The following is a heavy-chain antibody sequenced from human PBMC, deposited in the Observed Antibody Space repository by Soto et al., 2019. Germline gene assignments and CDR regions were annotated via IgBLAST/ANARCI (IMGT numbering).Heavy chain of an antibody. CDR3: ARDRMPGDPLNYYHYGLDV. CDR2: ISYDGSKK. D-gene: IGHD2-2*01. J-gene: IGHJ6*02. Sequence: GGSLRLSCAASGFSFSSYGLHWVRQAPGKGLEWVAMISYDGSKKYYGDSVKGRFTISRDNSETTLYLQMNSLRAEDTAIYYSARDRMPGDPLNYYHYGLDVWGQGTTVTVSS. CDR1: GFSFSSYG. V-gene: IGHV3-33*01.